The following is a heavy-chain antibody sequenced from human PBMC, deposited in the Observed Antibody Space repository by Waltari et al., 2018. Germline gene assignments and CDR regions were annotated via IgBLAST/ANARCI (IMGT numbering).Heavy chain of an antibody. V-gene: IGHV3-74*01. J-gene: IGHJ6*04. CDR3: ARDLYYSKDF. CDR2: IDNGDGIAT. CDR1: GFIFRTYW. Sequence: VQLVEYGGGVVQPGRSLRLSWAASGFIFRTYWMHWVRQAPGKRQVWVSRIDNGDGIATSYAHSVNARFTISRDNAKNTLYLQMNSLLAEDTGVYYFARDLYYSKDFWGTGTTVTVSS.